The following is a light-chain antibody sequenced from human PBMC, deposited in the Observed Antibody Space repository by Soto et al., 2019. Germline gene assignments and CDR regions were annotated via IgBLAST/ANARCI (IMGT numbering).Light chain of an antibody. CDR3: CSHAGSFPLV. Sequence: QSALTQPRSVSGSPGQSVTISCTGTSSDVGGYNYVSWYQKYPGKAPRLMIYDVSKRPSGVPDRFSGSKSGNTDSLTISGLQAEDEADYYCCSHAGSFPLVFGGGTKLTVL. V-gene: IGLV2-11*01. CDR2: DVS. CDR1: SSDVGGYNY. J-gene: IGLJ2*01.